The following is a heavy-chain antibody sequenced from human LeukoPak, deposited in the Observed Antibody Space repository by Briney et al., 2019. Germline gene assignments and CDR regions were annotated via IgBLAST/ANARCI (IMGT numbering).Heavy chain of an antibody. J-gene: IGHJ4*02. CDR2: MNPNSGNT. D-gene: IGHD3-10*01. V-gene: IGHV1-8*01. Sequence: ASVKVSCKASGYTFTSYDINWVRQATGQGLEWMGWMNPNSGNTGYAQKFQGRVTMTRNTSISTAYMELSSLRSEDTAVYYCARVPRKFGQTVPYYLDYWGRGTLVTVSS. CDR1: GYTFTSYD. CDR3: ARVPRKFGQTVPYYLDY.